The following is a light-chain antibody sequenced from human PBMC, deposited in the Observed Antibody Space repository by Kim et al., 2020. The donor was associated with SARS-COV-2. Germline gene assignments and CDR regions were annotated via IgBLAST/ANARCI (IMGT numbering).Light chain of an antibody. CDR3: QHYYDSPGT. CDR2: AAS. CDR1: QSISNTF. Sequence: EIVLTQSPGTLSLSPGERATLSCRASQSISNTFLVWYQQRPGQAPRLLIYAASTRATGIPDRFSGSGSGTDFTLTISRLEPEDFAVYYCQHYYDSPGTFGQGTQV. J-gene: IGKJ1*01. V-gene: IGKV3-20*01.